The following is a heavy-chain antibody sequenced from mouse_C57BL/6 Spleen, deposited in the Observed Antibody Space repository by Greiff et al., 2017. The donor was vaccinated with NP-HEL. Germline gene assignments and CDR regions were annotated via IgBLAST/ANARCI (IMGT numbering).Heavy chain of an antibody. Sequence: QVQLQQPGAELVKPGASVKMSCKASGYTFTSYWITWVKQRPGQGLEWIGDIYPGSGSTNYNEKFKSKATLTVDTSSSTAYRQLSSLTSEDSAVYYCARRYYGSSYPMDYWGQGTSVTVSS. CDR3: ARRYYGSSYPMDY. D-gene: IGHD1-1*01. CDR1: GYTFTSYW. V-gene: IGHV1-55*01. CDR2: IYPGSGST. J-gene: IGHJ4*01.